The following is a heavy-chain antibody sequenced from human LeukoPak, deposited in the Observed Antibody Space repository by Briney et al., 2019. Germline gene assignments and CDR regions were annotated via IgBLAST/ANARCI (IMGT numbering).Heavy chain of an antibody. CDR3: ARVGTAMAPTHFDY. Sequence: SETLSLTCPVSGGSISSSSYYWSWVRQPPGKGLEWIGYIYYSGSTNYNPSLKSRVTISVDTSKNQFSLKLSSVTAADTAVYYCARVGTAMAPTHFDYWGQGTLVTVSS. CDR2: IYYSGST. V-gene: IGHV4-61*01. J-gene: IGHJ4*02. CDR1: GGSISSSSYY. D-gene: IGHD5-18*01.